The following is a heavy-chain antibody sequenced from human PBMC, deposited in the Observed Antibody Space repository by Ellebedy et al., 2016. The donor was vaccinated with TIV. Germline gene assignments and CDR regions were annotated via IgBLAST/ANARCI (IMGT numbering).Heavy chain of an antibody. V-gene: IGHV3-30*18. CDR1: GFTFSSYG. CDR3: ANPGVSWELGGS. J-gene: IGHJ4*02. D-gene: IGHD1-26*01. Sequence: GGSLRLXXAASGFTFSSYGMHWVRQAPGKGLEWVAVISYDGSNKYYADSVEGRFTFSRDNSKNTLYLQMNSLRAEDTAVYYCANPGVSWELGGSWGQGTLVTVSS. CDR2: ISYDGSNK.